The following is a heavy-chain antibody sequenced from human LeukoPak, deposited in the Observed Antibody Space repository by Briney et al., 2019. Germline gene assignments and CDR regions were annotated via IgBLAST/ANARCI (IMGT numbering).Heavy chain of an antibody. CDR3: ARDSNGDDYYGMDV. D-gene: IGHD4-17*01. J-gene: IGHJ6*02. CDR2: IRRTSNTI. V-gene: IGHV3-48*04. CDR1: GFTFSNSD. Sequence: PGGSLRLSCAASGFTFSNSDMNWVRQAPGKGLEWVSYIRRTSNTIHYADSVKGRFTISRDNAKNSLALQMTSLRVEDTAVYYCARDSNGDDYYGMDVWGQGTTVIVSS.